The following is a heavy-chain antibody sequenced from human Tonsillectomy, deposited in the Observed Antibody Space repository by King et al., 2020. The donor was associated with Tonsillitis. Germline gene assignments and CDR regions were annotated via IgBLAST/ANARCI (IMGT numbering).Heavy chain of an antibody. D-gene: IGHD3-22*01. CDR3: ARDRGDYYDSATYDPLYFDS. J-gene: IGHJ4*02. CDR2: GYASGNT. CDR1: GVSMRTTY. Sequence: HLQESGPGLVKPSETLSLTCTVSGVSMRTTYWSWIRRPAGKGLEWIGRGYASGNTYHNPSLKRRVTLAIDTSKNQFSLRLSSVNAADTAVYYCARDRGDYYDSATYDPLYFDSWGQGTLVTVSS. V-gene: IGHV4-4*07.